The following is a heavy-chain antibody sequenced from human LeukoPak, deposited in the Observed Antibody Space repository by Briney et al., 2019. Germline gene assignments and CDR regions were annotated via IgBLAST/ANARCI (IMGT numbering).Heavy chain of an antibody. V-gene: IGHV1-69*05. Sequence: SVKVSCKASGGTFSSYAISWVRQAPGQGLEWMGGILPIFGTANYAQKFQGRVTITTDESTSTAYMELSSLRSEDTAVYYCARRTSSWPSGWFDPWGQGTLVTVSS. CDR2: ILPIFGTA. CDR3: ARRTSSWPSGWFDP. CDR1: GGTFSSYA. D-gene: IGHD6-13*01. J-gene: IGHJ5*02.